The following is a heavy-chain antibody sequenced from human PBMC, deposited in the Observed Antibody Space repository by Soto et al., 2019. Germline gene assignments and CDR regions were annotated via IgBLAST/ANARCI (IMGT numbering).Heavy chain of an antibody. D-gene: IGHD3-22*01. V-gene: IGHV5-51*01. Sequence: GESLKISCKGSGYSFTSYWMGWVRQMPGKGLECVGIIYPGDSDTRYSPSFQGQVTIPADKPISTAYLQWSSLKASDTAMYYCSRQGYYDRWRYGMDVWGQGTPVTVSS. CDR1: GYSFTSYW. CDR3: SRQGYYDRWRYGMDV. J-gene: IGHJ6*02. CDR2: IYPGDSDT.